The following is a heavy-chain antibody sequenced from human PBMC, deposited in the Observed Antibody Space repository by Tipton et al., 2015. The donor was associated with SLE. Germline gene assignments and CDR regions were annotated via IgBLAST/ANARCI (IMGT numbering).Heavy chain of an antibody. J-gene: IGHJ4*02. Sequence: SLRLSCAASGLTFDDYAMHWVRQVPGKGLEWVSGISWNSGSIGYADSVKGRFTISRDNAKNSLYLQMNSLRAEDTALYYCAKAGVRIRRAGRNYFDYWGQGTLVTVSS. D-gene: IGHD2/OR15-2a*01. CDR1: GLTFDDYA. V-gene: IGHV3-9*01. CDR2: ISWNSGSI. CDR3: AKAGVRIRRAGRNYFDY.